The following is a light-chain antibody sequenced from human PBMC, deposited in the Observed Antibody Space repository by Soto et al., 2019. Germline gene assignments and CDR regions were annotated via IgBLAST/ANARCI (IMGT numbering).Light chain of an antibody. J-gene: IGKJ1*01. Sequence: EIVMTQSPATVSVSPGDRATLSCRASRTVHSNVAWYQHKPGQTPRLLIHGASSQATGIPDRFSGSGSGTDFTLTISRLEPEDSAVYYCQQSGRPFGQGTKVDI. CDR2: GAS. CDR3: QQSGRP. V-gene: IGKV3-20*01. CDR1: RTVHSN.